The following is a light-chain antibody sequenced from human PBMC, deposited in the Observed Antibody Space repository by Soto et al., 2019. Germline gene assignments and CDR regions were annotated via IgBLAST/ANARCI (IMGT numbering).Light chain of an antibody. Sequence: EIVLTQSPGTLSLSPGERATLSCRASQSVSSSYLAWYQQKPGQAPRLLIYGASSRATGIPDRFSGSGSGTDFTLTISRLEPEDFAVYYCQQYGSSPPTFDQGTRWIS. CDR1: QSVSSSY. CDR2: GAS. J-gene: IGKJ1*01. V-gene: IGKV3-20*01. CDR3: QQYGSSPPT.